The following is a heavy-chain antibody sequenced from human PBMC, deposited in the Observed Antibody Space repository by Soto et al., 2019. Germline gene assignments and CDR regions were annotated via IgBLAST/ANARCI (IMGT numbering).Heavy chain of an antibody. CDR1: GYTFTSYG. CDR2: ISAYNGNT. J-gene: IGHJ6*02. D-gene: IGHD3-9*01. V-gene: IGHV1-18*04. CDR3: ARDWNYDILTGYYPPLYYYYYGMDV. Sequence: QVQLVQSGAEVKKPGASVKVSCKASGYTFTSYGISWVRQAPGQGLEWMGWISAYNGNTNYAQKRQGRVTMTTDTSTSTAYMELRSLRSDDTAVYYCARDWNYDILTGYYPPLYYYYYGMDVWGQGTTVTVSS.